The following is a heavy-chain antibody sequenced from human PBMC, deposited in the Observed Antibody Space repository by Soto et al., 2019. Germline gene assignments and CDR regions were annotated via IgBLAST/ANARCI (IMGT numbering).Heavy chain of an antibody. V-gene: IGHV4-30-4*01. CDR2: IYYSGST. Sequence: QVQLQESGPGLVKPSQTLSLTCTVSGGSISSGDYYWSWIRQPPGKGLEWIGYIYYSGSTYYNPSLKSRVTISVDTSKIQFSLKLSSVTAADTAVYYCARAFHYYDSSGYYHDWGQGTLVTVSS. D-gene: IGHD3-22*01. J-gene: IGHJ4*02. CDR1: GGSISSGDYY. CDR3: ARAFHYYDSSGYYHD.